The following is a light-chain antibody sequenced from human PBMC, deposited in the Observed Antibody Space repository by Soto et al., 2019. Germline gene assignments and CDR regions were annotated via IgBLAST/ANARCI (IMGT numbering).Light chain of an antibody. CDR2: EVG. Sequence: QSVLTQPAPVSGSPGQSITISCTGTSSDVGGYKYVSWYQQHPGKAPKLMIYEVGNRPSGVSQRFSGSKSGDTASLTIFGLQAEDEADYYCSSYTSSNTLVFGGGTK. CDR1: SSDVGGYKY. V-gene: IGLV2-14*01. J-gene: IGLJ3*02. CDR3: SSYTSSNTLV.